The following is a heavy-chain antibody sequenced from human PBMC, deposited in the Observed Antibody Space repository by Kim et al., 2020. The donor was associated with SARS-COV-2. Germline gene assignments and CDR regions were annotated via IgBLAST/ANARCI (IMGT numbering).Heavy chain of an antibody. CDR3: AKLGELLYARY. CDR2: T. Sequence: TYYADSVKGRFTISRDNSKNTLYLQMNSLRAEDTAVYYCAKLGELLYARYWGQGTLVTVSS. V-gene: IGHV3-23*01. J-gene: IGHJ4*02. D-gene: IGHD3-10*01.